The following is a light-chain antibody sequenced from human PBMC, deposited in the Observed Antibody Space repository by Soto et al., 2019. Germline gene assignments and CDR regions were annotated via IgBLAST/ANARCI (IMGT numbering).Light chain of an antibody. V-gene: IGKV3-20*01. CDR3: QQYSTLPHT. Sequence: ESVLTQSPGTLSLSPGERATLSCRASQSVTNRYFAWYQQRPGQAPRLLIYGMSNRATGIPDRFSGSGSRTDFTLTISRLEPEDFVVYYCQQYSTLPHTFGQGTKLEVK. CDR1: QSVTNRY. J-gene: IGKJ2*01. CDR2: GMS.